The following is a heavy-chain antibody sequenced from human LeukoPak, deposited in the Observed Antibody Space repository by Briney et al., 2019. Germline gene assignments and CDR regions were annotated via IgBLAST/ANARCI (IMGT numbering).Heavy chain of an antibody. CDR3: ARTENYIPEDCFDP. J-gene: IGHJ5*02. CDR2: ICYSGST. D-gene: IGHD5-24*01. Sequence: SETLSLTCSVSGGSIRSDGYFWGWIRQPPGKGLEWIGSICYSGSTFYNPSLKSRVTLSVDTSKNQFSLKLSSVTAADTALYYCARTENYIPEDCFDPWGQGTLVTVSS. V-gene: IGHV4-39*01. CDR1: GGSIRSDGYF.